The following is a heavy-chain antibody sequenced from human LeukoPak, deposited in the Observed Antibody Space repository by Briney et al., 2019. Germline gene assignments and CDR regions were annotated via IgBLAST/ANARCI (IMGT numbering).Heavy chain of an antibody. CDR3: ARDKKWELVY. Sequence: GGSLRLSCAASGFTFSSYSMNWVRQAPGKGLEWVSSISSSISYIYYADSVKGRFTISRDNAKNSLYLQMNSLRAEDTAVYYCARDKKWELVYWGQGTLVTVSS. CDR1: GFTFSSYS. CDR2: ISSSISYI. V-gene: IGHV3-21*01. D-gene: IGHD1-26*01. J-gene: IGHJ4*02.